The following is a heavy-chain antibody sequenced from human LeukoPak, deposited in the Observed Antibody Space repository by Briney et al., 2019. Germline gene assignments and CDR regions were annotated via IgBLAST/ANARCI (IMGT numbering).Heavy chain of an antibody. CDR1: GFTFSTNW. J-gene: IGHJ4*02. CDR2: IKPDGDEK. V-gene: IGHV3-7*01. D-gene: IGHD1-1*01. Sequence: PGGSLRLSCAASGFTFSTNWMTWVRQAPGKGLEWVANIKPDGDEKYYVDSVKGRFTISRDNAKNSLYLQMNSLRAEDTAVYYCARPQGVYLYNWNGGGGPDYWGQGTLVTVSS. CDR3: ARPQGVYLYNWNGGGGPDY.